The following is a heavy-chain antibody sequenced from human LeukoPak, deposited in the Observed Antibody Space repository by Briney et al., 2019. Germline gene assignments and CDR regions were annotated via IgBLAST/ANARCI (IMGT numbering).Heavy chain of an antibody. J-gene: IGHJ4*02. CDR1: VGSITNTDFD. CDR3: TRIRGWTGFYY. D-gene: IGHD3/OR15-3a*01. CDR2: ISSSGKA. Sequence: PSESLSLTCAVSVGSITNTDFDSAWIRQPPGQGLEWIATISSSGKAYYYPSLMSRATIVTPKNQFSLDVTSVTADDLGLLYCTRIRGWTGFYYWGRGILVIVS. V-gene: IGHV4-39*07.